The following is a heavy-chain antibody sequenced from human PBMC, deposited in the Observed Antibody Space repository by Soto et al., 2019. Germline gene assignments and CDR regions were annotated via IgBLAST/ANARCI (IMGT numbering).Heavy chain of an antibody. D-gene: IGHD5-12*01. CDR3: ARTLHRSGYDCPFDC. J-gene: IGHJ4*02. CDR1: GDSISAYF. CDR2: VYHDGTT. V-gene: IGHV4-59*01. Sequence: KPSETLSLTCTVSGDSISAYFWSWIRQSPGKGLEWIGYVYHDGTTFYNPSLQSRVTISVGTSRNQFSLNLNSVTAADTAVYYCARTLHRSGYDCPFDCWGQGTLVTVSS.